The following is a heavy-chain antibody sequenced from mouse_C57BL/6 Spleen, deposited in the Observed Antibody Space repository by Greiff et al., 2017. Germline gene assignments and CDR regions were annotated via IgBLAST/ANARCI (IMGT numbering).Heavy chain of an antibody. CDR2: ISDGGSYT. J-gene: IGHJ4*01. CDR3: ARVDYGNSRYAMDY. Sequence: DVHLVESGGGLVKPGGSLKLSCAASGFTFSSYAMSWVRQTPEKRLEWVATISDGGSYTYYPDNVKGRFTISRDNAKNNLYLQMSHLKSEDTAMYYCARVDYGNSRYAMDYWGQGTSVTVSS. V-gene: IGHV5-4*01. D-gene: IGHD2-1*01. CDR1: GFTFSSYA.